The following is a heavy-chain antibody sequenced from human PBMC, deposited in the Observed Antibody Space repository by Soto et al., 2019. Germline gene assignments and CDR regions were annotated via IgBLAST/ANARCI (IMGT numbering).Heavy chain of an antibody. CDR3: ARVLPAFDP. J-gene: IGHJ5*02. Sequence: QVQLVQSGAEVKKPGASVKVSCTASGYTFTSYGISWVRQAPGQGLEWMGRINAYNGNTTYAQKLQGRVNMTTDTSTSTAYMELRRLSSDDSSVYYCARVLPAFDPWGQGTLVTVSS. CDR2: INAYNGNT. CDR1: GYTFTSYG. V-gene: IGHV1-18*01.